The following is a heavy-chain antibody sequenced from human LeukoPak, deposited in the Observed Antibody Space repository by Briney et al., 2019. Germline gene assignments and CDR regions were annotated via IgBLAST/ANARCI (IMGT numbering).Heavy chain of an antibody. J-gene: IGHJ4*02. D-gene: IGHD2-21*02. CDR3: AKCMSSTGVCLNFDY. CDR1: GFTFFNYA. CDR2: IGSDSAT. V-gene: IGHV3-23*01. Sequence: PGGSLRPSCEASGFTFFNYAMSWVRQAPGKGLQWVSGIGSDSATFYTDSVKGRFTISRDNSKNTVYLHIDSLGAEDTAVYYCAKCMSSTGVCLNFDYWGQGILVAVST.